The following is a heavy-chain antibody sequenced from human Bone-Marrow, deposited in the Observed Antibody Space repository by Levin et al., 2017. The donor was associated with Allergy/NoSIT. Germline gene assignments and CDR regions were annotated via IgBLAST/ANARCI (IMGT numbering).Heavy chain of an antibody. D-gene: IGHD3-3*01. V-gene: IGHV3-15*01. CDR2: IKSKASGGTA. J-gene: IGHJ3*01. Sequence: GESLKISCAVSGFTFTNAWMSWVRQRPGKGLEWVGRIKSKASGGTADYAAPVKGRFTISRDDSKNTLYLQMNSLKTEDTAVYYCTTGSIFGVVTYAEDCWGQGTMVTVSS. CDR1: GFTFTNAW. CDR3: TTGSIFGVVTYAEDC.